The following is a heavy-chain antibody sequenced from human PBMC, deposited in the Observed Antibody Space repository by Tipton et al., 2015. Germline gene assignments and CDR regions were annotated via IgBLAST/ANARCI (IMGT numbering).Heavy chain of an antibody. D-gene: IGHD4-23*01. V-gene: IGHV4-59*01. CDR2: IQYSGST. CDR1: SDSISKYY. J-gene: IGHJ4*02. CDR3: ARARGRHGGLFDS. Sequence: TLSLTCTVSSDSISKYYWSWIRQPPGKELEWIGYIQYSGSTNYNPPLKSRVTISVDTSKTQFSLKMRSVTATDTAVYYCARARGRHGGLFDSWGQGTLVTVSS.